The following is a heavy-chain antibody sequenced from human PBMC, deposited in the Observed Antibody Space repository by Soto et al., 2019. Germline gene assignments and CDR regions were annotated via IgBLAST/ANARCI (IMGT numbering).Heavy chain of an antibody. V-gene: IGHV4-34*01. J-gene: IGHJ4*02. CDR1: GGSFSGYY. Sequence: SETLSLTCAVYGGSFSGYYWSWIRQPPGKGLEWTGEINHSGSTNYNPSLKSRVTISVDTSKNQFSLKLSSVTAADTAVYYCARGGNRFYFLLGYFDYWGQGTLVTVSS. D-gene: IGHD3-16*02. CDR2: INHSGST. CDR3: ARGGNRFYFLLGYFDY.